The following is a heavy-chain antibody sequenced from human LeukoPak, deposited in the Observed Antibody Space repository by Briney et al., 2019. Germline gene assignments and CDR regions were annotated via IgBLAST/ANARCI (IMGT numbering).Heavy chain of an antibody. J-gene: IGHJ4*02. V-gene: IGHV3-48*01. CDR3: ARSRPGTEAGQPNFDY. D-gene: IGHD6-13*01. CDR2: ISSISSII. Sequence: GGPLRLSCGASGFIFSTYSMRLPPHAPGRGVEWVSYISSISSIIYYANSVKGRFTISRDNAKTSLYLQMNSLRAEDTAVYYCARSRPGTEAGQPNFDYWGQGNLVTVSS. CDR1: GFIFSTYS.